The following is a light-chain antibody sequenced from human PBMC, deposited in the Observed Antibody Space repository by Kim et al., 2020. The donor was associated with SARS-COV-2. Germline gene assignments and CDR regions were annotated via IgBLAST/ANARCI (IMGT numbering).Light chain of an antibody. CDR2: DAS. V-gene: IGKV1-39*01. J-gene: IGKJ1*01. CDR1: QGISKY. Sequence: DIQMTQSPSSLSASVGDRVTINCRASQGISKYLNWYQQKPGRAPKFLIYDASTLESGVPSRFSGSGSGTDFTLTINGLHPEDFGTYYCQQGYDTPPTFGQGTKVYIK. CDR3: QQGYDTPPT.